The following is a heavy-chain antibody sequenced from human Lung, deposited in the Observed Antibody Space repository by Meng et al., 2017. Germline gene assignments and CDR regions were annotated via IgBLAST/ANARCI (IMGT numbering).Heavy chain of an antibody. V-gene: IGHV3-74*01. Sequence: EVQLVGSGVGLVQPGGDLGLSCGASGFNFGDYIMHWVRQSPGKGLEWISRIVSDGGITTYADSVKGRFTVSRDNAKNTLYLQMNSLGADDTAVYYCARDLAWVLFDYWGQGALVTVSS. J-gene: IGHJ4*02. CDR1: GFNFGDYI. D-gene: IGHD3-3*01. CDR3: ARDLAWVLFDY. CDR2: IVSDGGIT.